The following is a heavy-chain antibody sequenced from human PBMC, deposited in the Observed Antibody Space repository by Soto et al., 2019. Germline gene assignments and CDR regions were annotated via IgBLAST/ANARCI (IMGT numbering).Heavy chain of an antibody. V-gene: IGHV3-23*01. J-gene: IGHJ4*02. CDR2: ISGSGSGT. CDR3: AKAPVSFYYFDS. Sequence: VQLLDSGGGLVQPGGSLRLSCVTSGFSFSNYAMSWVRQAPGKGLEWVSTISGSGSGTYFADSVKGRFTISRDNSKNTLFLHMDTLRAEDTAVYYCAKAPVSFYYFDSWGQGTLVTVSS. CDR1: GFSFSNYA.